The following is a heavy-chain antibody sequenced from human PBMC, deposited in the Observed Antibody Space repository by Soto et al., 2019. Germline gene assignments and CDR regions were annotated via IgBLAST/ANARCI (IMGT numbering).Heavy chain of an antibody. CDR2: IYYSGST. D-gene: IGHD4-17*01. V-gene: IGHV4-39*01. Sequence: SETLSLTCTGSGGSISSSSYYWGWIRQPPGKGLEWIGSIYYSGSTYYNPSLKSRVTISVDTSKNQFSLKLSSVTAADTAVYYCARRPGDLTYYHYYGMDVWGQGTTVTVS. CDR1: GGSISSSSYY. CDR3: ARRPGDLTYYHYYGMDV. J-gene: IGHJ6*02.